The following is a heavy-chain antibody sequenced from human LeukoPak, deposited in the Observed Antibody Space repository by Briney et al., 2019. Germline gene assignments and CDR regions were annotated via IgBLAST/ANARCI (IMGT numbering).Heavy chain of an antibody. Sequence: ASVKVSCKASGYTFTTYGVTWVRQAPGQGLEWMGWINTYNGNTNYAQKLQGRVTMTTDTSTSTAYMELSRLRSDDTAVYYCARAGGSYYNYFDYWGQGTLVTVSS. V-gene: IGHV1-18*01. CDR3: ARAGGSYYNYFDY. CDR2: INTYNGNT. CDR1: GYTFTTYG. J-gene: IGHJ4*02. D-gene: IGHD1-26*01.